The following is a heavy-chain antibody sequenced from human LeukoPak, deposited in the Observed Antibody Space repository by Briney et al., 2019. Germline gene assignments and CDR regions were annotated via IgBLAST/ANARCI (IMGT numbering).Heavy chain of an antibody. CDR2: INHSGST. D-gene: IGHD3-10*01. V-gene: IGHV4-34*01. CDR3: ARVVGYYYGSGSYNPYYYYYYMDV. Sequence: PSETLSLTCAVYGGSFSGYYWSWIRQPPGKGLEWIGEINHSGSTNYNPSLKSRVTISVDTSKNQFSLKLSSVTAADTAVYYCARVVGYYYGSGSYNPYYYYYYMDVWGKGTTVTVSS. J-gene: IGHJ6*03. CDR1: GGSFSGYY.